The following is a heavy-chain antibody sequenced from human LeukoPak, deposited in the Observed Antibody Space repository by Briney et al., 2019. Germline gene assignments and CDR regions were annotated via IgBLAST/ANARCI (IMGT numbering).Heavy chain of an antibody. D-gene: IGHD5-24*01. CDR3: ARDGGREVATITPNWFDP. V-gene: IGHV1-46*01. CDR1: GYTFTSYY. J-gene: IGHJ5*02. Sequence: AASVKVSCKASGYTFTSYYMHWVRQAPGQGLEWMGIINPSGGSTSYAQKFQGRVTMTRDTSTSTVCMELSSLRSEDTAVYFCARDGGREVATITPNWFDPWGQGTLVTVSS. CDR2: INPSGGST.